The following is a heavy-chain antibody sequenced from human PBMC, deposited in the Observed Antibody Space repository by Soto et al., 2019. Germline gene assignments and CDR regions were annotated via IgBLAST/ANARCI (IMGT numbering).Heavy chain of an antibody. CDR2: ISKDGNSK. CDR1: GFTFSSYG. CDR3: ARSYCGDDCALDY. Sequence: QVQLVESGGGVVQPGRSLRLSCAASGFTFSSYGMHWVRQAPGKGLEWVVVISKDGNSKHYADSVKGRFTISRDNSKNTLYLPMNRLRGEETAVYYCARSYCGDDCALDYWGQGTLVTVS. V-gene: IGHV3-30-3*01. J-gene: IGHJ4*02. D-gene: IGHD2-21*02.